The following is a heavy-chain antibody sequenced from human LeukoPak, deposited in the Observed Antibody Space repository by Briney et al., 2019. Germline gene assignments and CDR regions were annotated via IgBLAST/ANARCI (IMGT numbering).Heavy chain of an antibody. CDR3: ARWYCSNINCYYDF. CDR2: ISNSGRNI. CDR1: GFTFSDDY. V-gene: IGHV3-11*01. D-gene: IGHD2-2*01. Sequence: GGSLRLSCVASGFTFSDDYMSWIRQAPGKGLEWVAYISNSGRNIFYADSVKGRFTISRDNAENSLYVQMSSLRAEDTAVYYCARWYCSNINCYYDFWGQGTLVTVSS. J-gene: IGHJ4*02.